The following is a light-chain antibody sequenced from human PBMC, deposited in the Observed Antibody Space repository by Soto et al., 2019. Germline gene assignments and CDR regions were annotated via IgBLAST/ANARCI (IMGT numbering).Light chain of an antibody. J-gene: IGKJ3*01. Sequence: DIQMTQSPSSLSASVGDRVTITCRTSESISSYLNWYQQKPGKAPKLLIYAASSLKSGVPSRFSGSGSGTDFTLTISSLQPEDLATYDGLQTCSVLRTYGPGTEVDIK. CDR2: AAS. V-gene: IGKV1-39*01. CDR3: LQTCSVLRT. CDR1: ESISSY.